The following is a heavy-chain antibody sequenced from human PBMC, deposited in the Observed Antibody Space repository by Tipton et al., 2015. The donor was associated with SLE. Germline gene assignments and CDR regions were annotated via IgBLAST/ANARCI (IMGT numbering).Heavy chain of an antibody. CDR1: GGSISSYY. CDR3: ARGRRDGYNYSYYYYYMDV. J-gene: IGHJ6*03. Sequence: TLSLTCTVSGGSISSYYWNWIRQPPGKGLEWLGYVYYSGSTNYNPSLKSRVTISVDTSKNQFSLKLSSVTAADTAVYYCARGRRDGYNYSYYYYYMDVWGKGTTVTVSS. D-gene: IGHD5-24*01. V-gene: IGHV4-59*01. CDR2: VYYSGST.